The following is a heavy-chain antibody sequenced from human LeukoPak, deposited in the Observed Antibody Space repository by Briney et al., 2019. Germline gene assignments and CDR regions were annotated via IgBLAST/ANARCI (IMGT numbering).Heavy chain of an antibody. CDR1: GYTFTSYY. CDR2: ISAHNGNT. Sequence: ASVKVSCKASGYTFTSYYMHWVRQAPGQGLEWMGWISAHNGNTNYAQKLQDRVTMTTDTSTSTAYMELRSLRSDDTAVYYCARDTGYYNSGSYFDYWGQGTLVTVSS. D-gene: IGHD1-26*01. CDR3: ARDTGYYNSGSYFDY. J-gene: IGHJ4*02. V-gene: IGHV1-18*04.